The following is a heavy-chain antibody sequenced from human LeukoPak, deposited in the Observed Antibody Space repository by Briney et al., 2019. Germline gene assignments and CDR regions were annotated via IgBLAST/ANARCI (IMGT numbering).Heavy chain of an antibody. CDR3: ANSFCSGSSCHGGFDY. D-gene: IGHD2-2*01. V-gene: IGHV3-30*12. Sequence: GGSLRLSCAASGFTFSSYGMHWVRQAPGKGLEWVAVISYDGSNKYYADSVKGRFTISRDNSKNTLYLQMNSLRAEDAAVYYCANSFCSGSSCHGGFDYWGQGTLVTVSS. J-gene: IGHJ4*02. CDR2: ISYDGSNK. CDR1: GFTFSSYG.